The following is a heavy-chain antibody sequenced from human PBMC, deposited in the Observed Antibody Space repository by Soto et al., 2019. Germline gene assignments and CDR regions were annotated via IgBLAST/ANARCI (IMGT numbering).Heavy chain of an antibody. J-gene: IGHJ4*02. D-gene: IGHD7-27*01. CDR2: ISSNSASV. V-gene: IGHV3-9*01. Sequence: EVRRMESGGGFVQPGGSLRLSCGVSGFKFDDYATHWVRQAPGRGLEWVSGISSNSASVDYADSVRGRFTISRDSAKNSLYLQMTRLSAEDTAFYYCVTIRETGLVSSVFDSWGQRTLVTVSS. CDR1: GFKFDDYA. CDR3: VTIRETGLVSSVFDS.